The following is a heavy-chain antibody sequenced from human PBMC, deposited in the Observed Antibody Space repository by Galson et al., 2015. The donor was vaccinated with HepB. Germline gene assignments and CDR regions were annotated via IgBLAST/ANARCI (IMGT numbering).Heavy chain of an antibody. CDR1: GFTFSTYS. D-gene: IGHD3-10*01. CDR3: AGDRGHAFDI. CDR2: IDSSSSTI. V-gene: IGHV3-48*02. J-gene: IGHJ3*02. Sequence: SLRLSCAASGFTFSTYSMDWVRQAPGKGLEWISHIDSSSSTITYADSVKGRCTISRDNAKNSLYLQMNSLGDGDTAVYYCAGDRGHAFDIWGQGTMVTVSS.